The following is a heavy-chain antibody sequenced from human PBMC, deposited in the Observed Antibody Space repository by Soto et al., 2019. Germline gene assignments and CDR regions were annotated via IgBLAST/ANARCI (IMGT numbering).Heavy chain of an antibody. D-gene: IGHD1-26*01. Sequence: GASVKVSCKASGYTFTGYYMHWVRQAPGQGLEWMGWINPNSGGTNYAQKFQGWVTMTRDTSISTAYMELSRLRTDDTAVYYCAIDRRGPYYYYLDVWGKGTTVTVSS. J-gene: IGHJ6*03. CDR2: INPNSGGT. CDR3: AIDRRGPYYYYLDV. CDR1: GYTFTGYY. V-gene: IGHV1-2*04.